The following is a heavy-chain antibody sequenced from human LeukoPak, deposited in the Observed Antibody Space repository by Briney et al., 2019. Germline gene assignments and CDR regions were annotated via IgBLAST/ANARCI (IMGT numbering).Heavy chain of an antibody. CDR3: ATETTMVRGDINWFDP. CDR1: GYTLTELS. D-gene: IGHD3-10*01. V-gene: IGHV1-24*01. CDR2: CDPEDGET. J-gene: IGHJ5*02. Sequence: ASVKVSCKVSGYTLTELSMHWVRQAPGKGLEWMGGCDPEDGETIYAQKFQGRVTMTEDTSTDTAYMELSSLRSEDTAVYYCATETTMVRGDINWFDPWGQGTLVTVSS.